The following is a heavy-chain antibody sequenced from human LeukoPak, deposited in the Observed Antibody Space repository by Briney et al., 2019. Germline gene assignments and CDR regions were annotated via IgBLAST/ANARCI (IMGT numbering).Heavy chain of an antibody. CDR3: ARETGSAVGSTDFDY. CDR2: IYSGGSI. V-gene: IGHV3-66*01. J-gene: IGHJ4*02. D-gene: IGHD4-17*01. Sequence: PGGSLRLSCAASGFTVSSNHMSWVRQAPGKGLEWVSAIYSGGSIYYADSVKGRFTISRDNSKNTLHLQMNSLRAEDTAVYYCARETGSAVGSTDFDYWGQGTLVTVSS. CDR1: GFTVSSNH.